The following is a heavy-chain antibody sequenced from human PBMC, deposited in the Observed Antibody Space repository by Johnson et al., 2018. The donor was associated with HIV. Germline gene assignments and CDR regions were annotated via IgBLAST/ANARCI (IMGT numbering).Heavy chain of an antibody. J-gene: IGHJ3*02. CDR2: IYSGGST. Sequence: VQLVESGGGVIRPGGSLRLSCAASGFTFDGYGMSWVRQAPGKGLEWVSVIYSGGSTGYADSVKGRFTISRDNAKNSLYLQMNSLRAEDTALDYCAREGIAARPGAFDIWGQGTMVTVSS. CDR1: GFTFDGYG. CDR3: AREGIAARPGAFDI. D-gene: IGHD6-6*01. V-gene: IGHV3-20*04.